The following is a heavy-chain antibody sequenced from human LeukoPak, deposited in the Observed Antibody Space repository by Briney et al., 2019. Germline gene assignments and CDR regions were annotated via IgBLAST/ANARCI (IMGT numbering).Heavy chain of an antibody. J-gene: IGHJ4*02. D-gene: IGHD3-10*01. CDR3: ARDYYGSGSYYFPLGY. CDR2: ISAYNGNT. Sequence: ASVKVSCKASGYTFTSYGISWVRQAPGQGLEWMGWISAYNGNTNYAQKLQGRVTMTTDTSTSTAYMELRSLRSDDTAVYYCARDYYGSGSYYFPLGYWGQGTLVTVSS. CDR1: GYTFTSYG. V-gene: IGHV1-18*01.